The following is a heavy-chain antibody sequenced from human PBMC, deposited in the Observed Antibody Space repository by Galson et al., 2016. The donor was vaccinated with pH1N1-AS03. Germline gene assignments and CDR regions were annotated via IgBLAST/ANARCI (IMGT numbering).Heavy chain of an antibody. V-gene: IGHV3-11*01. D-gene: IGHD3-10*01. J-gene: IGHJ1*01. CDR1: GFNFTDFY. CDR3: ARDSMVLRGILRY. Sequence: SLRLSCAASGFNFTDFYMTWVRQAPGKGLEWLSSISVTGKTIYCADSVKGRFTISRDNFKNSVYLHLDNLRAEDTAVYHCARDSMVLRGILRYWGQGTRVTVS. CDR2: ISVTGKTI.